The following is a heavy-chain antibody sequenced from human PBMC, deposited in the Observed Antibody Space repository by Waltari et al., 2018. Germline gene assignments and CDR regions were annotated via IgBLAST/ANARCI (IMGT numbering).Heavy chain of an antibody. CDR1: GWSFQQYV. V-gene: IGHV4-34*01. Sequence: QVQLQQWGAGLLKPSETLSLTCALYGWSFQQYVWSWTRQSPGKGLEWIGEIDHNGITTYNPSLESRVGISVDSSTNQLLMNMTSVTVADTAVYFCARCDFWLRGLDLWGQGTTVTVSS. D-gene: IGHD3-3*01. CDR2: IDHNGIT. CDR3: ARCDFWLRGLDL. J-gene: IGHJ6*02.